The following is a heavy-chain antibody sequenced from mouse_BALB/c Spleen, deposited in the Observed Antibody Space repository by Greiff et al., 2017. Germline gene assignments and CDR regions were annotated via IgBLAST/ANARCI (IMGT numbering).Heavy chain of an antibody. CDR2: ISSGSSTI. CDR3: ARILTGTDTMDY. J-gene: IGHJ4*01. Sequence: EVQLVESGGGLVQPGGSRKLSCAASGFTFSSFGMHWVRQAPEKGLEWVAYISSGSSTIYYADTVKGRFTISRDNPKNTLFLQMTSLRSEDTAMYYCARILTGTDTMDYWGQGTSVTVSS. CDR1: GFTFSSFG. D-gene: IGHD4-1*01. V-gene: IGHV5-17*02.